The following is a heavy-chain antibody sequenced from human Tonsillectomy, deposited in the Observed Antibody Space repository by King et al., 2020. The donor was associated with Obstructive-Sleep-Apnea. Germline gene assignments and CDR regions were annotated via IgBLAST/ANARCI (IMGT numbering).Heavy chain of an antibody. CDR3: ARDGGGIVATMDYYYGMDV. CDR2: ISSSSRYT. D-gene: IGHD5-12*01. V-gene: IGHV3-11*06. J-gene: IGHJ6*02. CDR1: GFSFSDYY. Sequence: VQLVESGGGLVKPGGSLRLSCAAYGFSFSDYYMSWIRQAPGKGLEWLSYISSSSRYTNYADSVKGRSTISRDNAKNSLYLQMNSLRAEDTAVYYCARDGGGIVATMDYYYGMDVWGQGTTVTVSS.